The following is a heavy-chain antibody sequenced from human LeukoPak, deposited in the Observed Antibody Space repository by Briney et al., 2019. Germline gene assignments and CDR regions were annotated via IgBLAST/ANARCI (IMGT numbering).Heavy chain of an antibody. V-gene: IGHV3-7*05. CDR2: IKQDGSEK. Sequence: GGSLRLSCAASGFTFTNYWMSWVRQAPGRGLEWVANIKQDGSEKDYVDSVKGRFTISRDNAKNSLYLQMNSLRAEDTAVYYCARGSGIVGGWGQGTLVTVSS. D-gene: IGHD1-26*01. CDR1: GFTFTNYW. J-gene: IGHJ4*02. CDR3: ARGSGIVGG.